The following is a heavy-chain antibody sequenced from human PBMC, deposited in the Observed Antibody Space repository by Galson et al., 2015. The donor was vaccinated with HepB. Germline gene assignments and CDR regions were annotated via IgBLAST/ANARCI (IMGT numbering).Heavy chain of an antibody. D-gene: IGHD5-18*01. J-gene: IGHJ6*02. CDR2: ISSSSISI. Sequence: SLRLSCAASGLIFSTYNMNWVRQAPGKGLEWVSSISSSSISIYYADSVKGRFTISRDNAKNSLYLQINSLRAEDTAVYYCAIPYRNYFYYGLDVWGQGTTVTVSS. V-gene: IGHV3-21*01. CDR1: GLIFSTYN. CDR3: AIPYRNYFYYGLDV.